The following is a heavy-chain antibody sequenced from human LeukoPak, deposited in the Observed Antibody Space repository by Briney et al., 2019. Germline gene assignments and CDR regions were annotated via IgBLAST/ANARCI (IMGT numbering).Heavy chain of an antibody. J-gene: IGHJ6*03. CDR2: IKQDGSEK. CDR1: GFTFSRYW. D-gene: IGHD1-14*01. CDR3: ARVPGRGDGGYYYYYMDV. Sequence: PGGSLRLSCAASGFTFSRYWMSWVRQAPGKRLEWVANIKQDGSEKYYVDSVKGRLTISRDNAKNSLYLQMNSLRAEDTAVYYCARVPGRGDGGYYYYYMDVWGKGTTVTVSS. V-gene: IGHV3-7*01.